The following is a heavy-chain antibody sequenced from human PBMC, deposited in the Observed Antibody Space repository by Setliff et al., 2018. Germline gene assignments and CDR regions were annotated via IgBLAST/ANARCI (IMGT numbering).Heavy chain of an antibody. CDR3: ARDSREYYFDY. CDR2: VDWDDDK. D-gene: IGHD3-22*01. Sequence: SGPTLGEPTQTLTLTCTYSGFSFGISGMRLSWIRQAPGKALEWLARVDWDDDKFYSTSLATRLTISKDTFKNQVILTMTNMDPADTATYFCARDSREYYFDYWGQGILVTVSS. J-gene: IGHJ4*02. V-gene: IGHV2-70*04. CDR1: GFSFGISGMR.